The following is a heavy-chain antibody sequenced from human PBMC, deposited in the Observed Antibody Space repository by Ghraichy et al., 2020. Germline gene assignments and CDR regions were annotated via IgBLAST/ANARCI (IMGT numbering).Heavy chain of an antibody. Sequence: GGSLRLSCAASGFTFSNYAMNWVRQAPGKGLEWISYISSGGNTVFDADSVRGRFTISRDNAKNSLDLYLDSLTDEDTAVYYCARRSDSGLVFDSWGQGTLVVVSS. V-gene: IGHV3-48*02. CDR1: GFTFSNYA. CDR3: ARRSDSGLVFDS. CDR2: ISSGGNTV. D-gene: IGHD6-19*01. J-gene: IGHJ4*02.